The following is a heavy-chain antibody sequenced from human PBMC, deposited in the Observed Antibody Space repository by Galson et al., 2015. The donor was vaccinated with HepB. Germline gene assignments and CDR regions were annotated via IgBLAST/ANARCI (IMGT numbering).Heavy chain of an antibody. Sequence: SVKVSCKASGGTFSSYAISWVRQAPGQGLEWMGAIIRIFGTTNYAQKFQGRVTITADESTSTAYMELSSLRSEDTAVYYCADANSSWYLFGFDPWGQGTLVTVSS. CDR1: GGTFSSYA. J-gene: IGHJ5*02. CDR2: IIRIFGTT. D-gene: IGHD6-13*01. CDR3: ADANSSWYLFGFDP. V-gene: IGHV1-69*13.